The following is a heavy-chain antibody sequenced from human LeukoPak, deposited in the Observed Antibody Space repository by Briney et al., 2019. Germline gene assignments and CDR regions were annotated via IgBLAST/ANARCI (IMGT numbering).Heavy chain of an antibody. V-gene: IGHV1-69*13. CDR2: IIPIFGTA. Sequence: ASVKVSCKASGGTFSSYAISWVRQSPGQGLEWMGGIIPIFGTANYAQKFQGRVTITADESTSTAYMELSSLRSDDTAVYYCARQTVGYSSNFDYWGQGTLVTVSS. CDR3: ARQTVGYSSNFDY. J-gene: IGHJ4*02. D-gene: IGHD6-13*01. CDR1: GGTFSSYA.